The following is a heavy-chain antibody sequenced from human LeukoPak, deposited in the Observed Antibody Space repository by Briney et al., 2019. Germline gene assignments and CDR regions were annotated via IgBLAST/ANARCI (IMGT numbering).Heavy chain of an antibody. V-gene: IGHV3-23*01. CDR3: AKDLAAEYYYDSSGSGY. J-gene: IGHJ4*02. CDR2: ISGGTT. D-gene: IGHD3-22*01. CDR1: GFTFSNYA. Sequence: GGSLRLSCAASGFTFSNYAMNWVRQAPGKGLEWVSVISGGTTYYADSVKGRFTISRDNSKNTLYLQMNSLRAEDTAVYYCAKDLAAEYYYDSSGSGYWGQGTLVTVSS.